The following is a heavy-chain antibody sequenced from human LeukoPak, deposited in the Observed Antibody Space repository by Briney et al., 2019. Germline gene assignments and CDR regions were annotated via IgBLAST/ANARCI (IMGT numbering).Heavy chain of an antibody. CDR1: GYTFTSYD. D-gene: IGHD3-10*01. V-gene: IGHV1-8*01. CDR3: ARKTITMVRGVIFSWFDP. CDR2: MNPNSGNT. Sequence: ASVKVSCKASGYTFTSYDINWVRQATGQGLEWMGWMNPNSGNTGYAQKFQGRVTMTRNTSISTAYMELSSLRSEDTAVYYCARKTITMVRGVIFSWFDPWSQGTLVTVSS. J-gene: IGHJ5*02.